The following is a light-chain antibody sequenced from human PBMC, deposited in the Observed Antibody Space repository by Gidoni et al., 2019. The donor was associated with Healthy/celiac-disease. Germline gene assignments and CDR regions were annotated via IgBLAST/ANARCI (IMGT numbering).Light chain of an antibody. CDR1: QSISSY. V-gene: IGKV1-39*01. CDR3: QQSYSTPYT. J-gene: IGKJ2*01. CDR2: AAS. Sequence: LQMTPSPSSLSASVGDRVTITCRASQSISSYLNWYQQKPGKAPKRLIYAASSLQSGVPSRFSGSGSGTDFTLTISSLQPEDFATYYCQQSYSTPYTFGQGTKLEIK.